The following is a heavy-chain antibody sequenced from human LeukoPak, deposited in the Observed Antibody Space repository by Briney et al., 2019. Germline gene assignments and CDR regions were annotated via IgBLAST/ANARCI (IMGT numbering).Heavy chain of an antibody. CDR3: AKDGHTTGWLNWFDP. D-gene: IGHD2/OR15-2a*01. CDR1: GFSFSSSA. CDR2: IRYDGSIK. J-gene: IGHJ5*02. V-gene: IGHV3-30*02. Sequence: GGSLRLSRTASGFSFSSSAMHWVRQAPGKGLEWVAFIRYDGSIKNYADSVKGRFSISRDNSKNTLYLQMNTLRPEDTAIYYCAKDGHTTGWLNWFDPWGQGTLVTVSS.